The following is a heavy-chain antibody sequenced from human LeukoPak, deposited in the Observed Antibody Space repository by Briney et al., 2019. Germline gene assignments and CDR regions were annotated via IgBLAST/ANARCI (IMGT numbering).Heavy chain of an antibody. CDR3: ARDGYVWGSYRPYFDY. V-gene: IGHV4-34*01. CDR1: GGSFSGYY. D-gene: IGHD3-16*02. J-gene: IGHJ4*02. Sequence: KPSETLSLTCAVYGGSFSGYYWSWIRQPPGKGLEWIGEINHSGSTNYNPSLKSRVTISVDTSKNQFSLKLSSVTAADTAVYYCARDGYVWGSYRPYFDYWGQGTLVTVSS. CDR2: INHSGST.